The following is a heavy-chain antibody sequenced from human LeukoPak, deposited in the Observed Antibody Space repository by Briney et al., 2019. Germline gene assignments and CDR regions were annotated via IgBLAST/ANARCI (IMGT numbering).Heavy chain of an antibody. D-gene: IGHD3-9*01. J-gene: IGHJ4*02. CDR2: INSNSGGT. CDR3: ARDPLTGYLDY. V-gene: IGHV1-2*02. CDR1: GYTFTDYY. Sequence: ASVKVSCKASGYTFTDYYMHWVRQAPGQGLEWMGWINSNSGGTNYAQKFQGRVTMTRDTSISTAYMELSSLRSDDTAVYYCARDPLTGYLDYWGQGTLVTVSS.